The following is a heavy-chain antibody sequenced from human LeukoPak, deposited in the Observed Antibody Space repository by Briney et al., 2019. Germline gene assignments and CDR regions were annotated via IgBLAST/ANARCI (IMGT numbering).Heavy chain of an antibody. CDR3: ARDPEHFDLYESSGQLDS. D-gene: IGHD3-22*01. CDR1: GYTFSNYG. CDR2: ISGFSGNT. V-gene: IGHV1-18*01. Sequence: GSVRVSCKASGYTFSNYGISWVRQAPGQGLEWMGWISGFSGNTNYAQTFKDRVTFSTDTSTRTVYMDLRSLISDDTAVYYCARDPEHFDLYESSGQLDSWGQGTLVTVSS. J-gene: IGHJ4*02.